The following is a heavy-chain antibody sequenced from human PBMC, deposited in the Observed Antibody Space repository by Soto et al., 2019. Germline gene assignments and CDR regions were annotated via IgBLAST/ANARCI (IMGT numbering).Heavy chain of an antibody. V-gene: IGHV4-31*03. CDR2: IYYSGST. Sequence: QVQLQESGPGLVKPSQTLSLTCTVSGGSISSGGYYWSWIRQHPGKGLEWIGYIYYSGSTYYNPSLKSRVTISVDTSKNQFSLKLSSVTAADTAVYYCARDAPVVVAATRVLDYWGQGTLVTVSS. CDR1: GGSISSGGYY. CDR3: ARDAPVVVAATRVLDY. J-gene: IGHJ4*02. D-gene: IGHD2-15*01.